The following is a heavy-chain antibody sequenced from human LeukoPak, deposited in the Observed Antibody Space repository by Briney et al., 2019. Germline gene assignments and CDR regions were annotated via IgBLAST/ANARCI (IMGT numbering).Heavy chain of an antibody. D-gene: IGHD6-13*01. Sequence: GGSLRLSCAASGFTFSSYGMHWVRQAPGKGLEWVAFIRFDESNKYYADSVKGRFTISRDNSKNTLFLQMNSLRAEDTAVYYCARAAYSSTWYSRYFDLWGRGTLVTVSS. CDR1: GFTFSSYG. J-gene: IGHJ2*01. V-gene: IGHV3-30*02. CDR3: ARAAYSSTWYSRYFDL. CDR2: IRFDESNK.